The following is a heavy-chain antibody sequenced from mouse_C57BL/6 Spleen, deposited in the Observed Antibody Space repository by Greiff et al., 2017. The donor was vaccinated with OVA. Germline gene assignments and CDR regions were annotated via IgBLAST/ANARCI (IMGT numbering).Heavy chain of an antibody. V-gene: IGHV4-1*01. J-gene: IGHJ4*01. CDR3: ARHDLYYAMDY. CDR1: GIDFSRYW. Sequence: EVKVIESGRGLVQPGGSLKLSCAASGIDFSRYWMSWVRRAPGKGLEWIGEINPDSSTINYAPSLKDKFIISRDNAKNTLYLQMSKVRSEDTALYYCARHDLYYAMDYWGQGTSVTVSS. CDR2: INPDSSTI.